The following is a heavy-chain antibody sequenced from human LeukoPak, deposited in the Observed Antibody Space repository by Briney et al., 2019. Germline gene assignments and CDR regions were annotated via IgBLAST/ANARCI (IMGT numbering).Heavy chain of an antibody. CDR3: ARDLGRRSGAFDI. J-gene: IGHJ3*02. CDR2: IYYSGST. D-gene: IGHD3-10*01. CDR1: GGSISSYY. Sequence: PSETLSLTCTVSGGSISSYYWSWIQQPPGKGLEWIGYIYYSGSTNYNPSLKSRVTISVDTSKNQFSLKLSSVTAADTAVYYCARDLGRRSGAFDIWGQGTMVTVSS. V-gene: IGHV4-59*01.